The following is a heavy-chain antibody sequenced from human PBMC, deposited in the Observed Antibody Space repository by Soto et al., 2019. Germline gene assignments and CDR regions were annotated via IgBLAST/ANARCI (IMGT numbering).Heavy chain of an antibody. D-gene: IGHD2-2*01. CDR2: IYYSGST. V-gene: IGHV4-30-4*01. Sequence: PSETLSLTCTVSGGSISSGDYYWSWIRQPPGKGLEWIGYIYYSGSTYYNPSLKSRVTISVDTSKNQFSLKLSSVTAADTAVYYCARGGYSSSTSCYGNWFDPWGQGTLVTVSS. J-gene: IGHJ5*02. CDR1: GGSISSGDYY. CDR3: ARGGYSSSTSCYGNWFDP.